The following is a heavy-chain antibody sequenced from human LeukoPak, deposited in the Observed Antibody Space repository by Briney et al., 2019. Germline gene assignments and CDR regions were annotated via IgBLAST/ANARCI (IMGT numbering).Heavy chain of an antibody. V-gene: IGHV5-51*01. CDR3: ARLQSYYDILTGFQGDV. Sequence: GESLKISCKGSGYSFTSYWIGWVRQMSGKGLEWMGIIYPGDSDTRYSPSFQGQVTISADKSISTAYLQWSSLKASDTAMYYCARLQSYYDILTGFQGDVWGQGTTVTVSS. CDR1: GYSFTSYW. J-gene: IGHJ6*02. D-gene: IGHD3-9*01. CDR2: IYPGDSDT.